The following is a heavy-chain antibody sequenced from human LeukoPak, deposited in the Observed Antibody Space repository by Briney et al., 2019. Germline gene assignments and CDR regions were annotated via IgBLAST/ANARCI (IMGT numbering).Heavy chain of an antibody. CDR1: GFTFSNAW. V-gene: IGHV3-23*01. Sequence: GGSLRLSCAASGFTFSNAWMSWVRQAPGKGLEWVSSINGGGYNTYYADAVKGRFTISRDNSKNTLYLQMNSLRAEDTAIYYCTKEVDGGNSFDYWGQGTLVTVSS. J-gene: IGHJ4*02. D-gene: IGHD4-23*01. CDR3: TKEVDGGNSFDY. CDR2: INGGGYNT.